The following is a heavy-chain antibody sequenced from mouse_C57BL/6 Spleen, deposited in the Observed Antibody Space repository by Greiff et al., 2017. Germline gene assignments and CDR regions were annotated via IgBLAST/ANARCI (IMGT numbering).Heavy chain of an antibody. CDR1: GYSFTGYY. CDR3: ASSMITTDSYYAMDY. Sequence: EVQLQQSGPVLVKPGASVKISCKASGYSFTGYYMNWVKQSPEKSLEWIGEINPRTGGTTNNQKFKAKATLTVDKSSSTAYMQLKSLTSEDSAVYYCASSMITTDSYYAMDYWGQGTSVTVSS. V-gene: IGHV1-42*01. J-gene: IGHJ4*01. D-gene: IGHD2-4*01. CDR2: INPRTGGT.